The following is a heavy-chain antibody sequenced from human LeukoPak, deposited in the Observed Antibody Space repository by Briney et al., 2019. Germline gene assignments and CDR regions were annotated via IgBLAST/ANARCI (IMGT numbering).Heavy chain of an antibody. Sequence: SETLSLTCTVSGGSISSYYWSWIRQPPGKGLEWIGYIYYSGSTNYNPSLKSRVTISVDTSKNQFSLKLSSVTAADTAVYYCASSVGAELGVDYFDYWGQGTLVTVSS. J-gene: IGHJ4*02. V-gene: IGHV4-59*01. D-gene: IGHD7-27*01. CDR2: IYYSGST. CDR3: ASSVGAELGVDYFDY. CDR1: GGSISSYY.